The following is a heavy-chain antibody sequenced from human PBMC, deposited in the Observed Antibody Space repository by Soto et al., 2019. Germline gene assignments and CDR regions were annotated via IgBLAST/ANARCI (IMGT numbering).Heavy chain of an antibody. CDR2: ISAYNGNT. Sequence: ASVKVSFKASGYTFTSYGISWLRQAPGQGLEWMGWISAYNGNTNYAQKLQGRVTMTTDTSTSTAYMELRSLRSDDTAVYYCARDSGLLGYCSSTSCSLRYWGQGTLVTV. J-gene: IGHJ4*02. D-gene: IGHD2-2*01. CDR3: ARDSGLLGYCSSTSCSLRY. CDR1: GYTFTSYG. V-gene: IGHV1-18*01.